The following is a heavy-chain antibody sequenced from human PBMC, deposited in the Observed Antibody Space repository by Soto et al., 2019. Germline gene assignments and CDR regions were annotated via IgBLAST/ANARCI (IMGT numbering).Heavy chain of an antibody. CDR3: ARAWDF. V-gene: IGHV4-30-4*01. J-gene: IGHJ1*01. D-gene: IGHD1-26*01. Sequence: PSETLSLTCTVSGVSVSRDYQWIWIRQPPGKGLEWIGHISYSGSPYYHRSLRSRLSISVDTSKNQFSLKVKSVTAADTAVYYCARAWDFWGQGTLVTVSS. CDR1: GVSVSRDYQ. CDR2: ISYSGSP.